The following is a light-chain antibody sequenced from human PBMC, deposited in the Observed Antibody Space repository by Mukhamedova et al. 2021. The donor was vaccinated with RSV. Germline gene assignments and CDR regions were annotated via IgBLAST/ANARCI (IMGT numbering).Light chain of an antibody. CDR3: QQYNKWPPLT. CDR1: QRISSN. V-gene: IGKV3D-15*01. CDR2: GAS. J-gene: IGKJ5*01. Sequence: GERATLSCRASQRISSNLAWYQQKPGQALRLLIYGASARATGIPARFSVSGSATEFTLTISSMQSEDFAVYYCQQYNKWPPLTFG.